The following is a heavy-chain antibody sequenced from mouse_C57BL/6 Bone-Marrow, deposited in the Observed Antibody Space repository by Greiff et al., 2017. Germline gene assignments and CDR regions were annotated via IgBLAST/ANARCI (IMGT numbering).Heavy chain of an antibody. J-gene: IGHJ4*01. V-gene: IGHV1-69*01. CDR2: IDPSVSYT. CDR3: AREGGWLPYYAMDY. D-gene: IGHD2-3*01. Sequence: VPLQQSWAELVIPGASVQLSFKASGYTFTSYWLPWVKPRPGQGLEWIGEIDPSVSYTNYNQKFKGKSTLTVDKSSSTAYMQLSSLTSEDSAVYYCAREGGWLPYYAMDYWGQGTSVTVSS. CDR1: GYTFTSYW.